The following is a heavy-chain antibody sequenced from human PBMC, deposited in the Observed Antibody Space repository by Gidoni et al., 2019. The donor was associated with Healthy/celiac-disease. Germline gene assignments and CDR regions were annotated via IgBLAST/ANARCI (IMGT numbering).Heavy chain of an antibody. CDR1: GGSFSGYY. Sequence: QVQLQQWGAGLLKPSETLSLTCAVYGGSFSGYYWSWIRQPPGKGLEWIGEINHSGSTNYNPSLKSRVTISVDTSKNQFSLKLSSVTAADTAVYYCARGIGRVPAGGYWGQGTLVTVSS. J-gene: IGHJ4*02. V-gene: IGHV4-34*01. CDR3: ARGIGRVPAGGY. D-gene: IGHD1-26*01. CDR2: INHSGST.